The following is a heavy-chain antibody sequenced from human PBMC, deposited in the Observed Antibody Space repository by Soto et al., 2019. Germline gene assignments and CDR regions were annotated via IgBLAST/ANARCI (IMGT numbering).Heavy chain of an antibody. CDR3: ARAFPHTIFGAYYYYGMDV. CDR2: IYHSRST. D-gene: IGHD3-3*01. Sequence: PAETLSLTCVVSGCSISSGGFSWIWIRQPPGKGLEWIGYIYHSRSTYYNPSLKSRVTISVDRSKTQFSLKLSSVTAADTAVYYCARAFPHTIFGAYYYYGMDVWGQGTTVTVSS. CDR1: GCSISSGGFS. J-gene: IGHJ6*02. V-gene: IGHV4-30-2*01.